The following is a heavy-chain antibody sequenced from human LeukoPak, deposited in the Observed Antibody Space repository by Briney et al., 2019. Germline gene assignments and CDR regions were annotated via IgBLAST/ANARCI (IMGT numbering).Heavy chain of an antibody. CDR3: ARVPAPYGSGTYNFDY. D-gene: IGHD3-10*01. Sequence: SVKVSCKASGGTFSSYAINWVRQAPGQGLEWMGGIIPMFATSNYAQKFQGRVTITADKSTSTAYMELSSLRSEDTAVYYCARVPAPYGSGTYNFDYWGQGTLVTVSS. CDR2: IIPMFATS. J-gene: IGHJ4*02. CDR1: GGTFSSYA. V-gene: IGHV1-69*06.